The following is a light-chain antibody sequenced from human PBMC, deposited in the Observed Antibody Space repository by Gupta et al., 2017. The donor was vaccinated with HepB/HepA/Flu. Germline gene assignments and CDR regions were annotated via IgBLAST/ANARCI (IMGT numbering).Light chain of an antibody. Sequence: TQSPATLSVSPGETITLSCRASHFVSVGVAWYAQRPGQAPRLLIYDASSRAADVPSRFTGAGFGTDFTLTITSLQSEDVGIYHCQQYDDWPRITFGPETRVDI. CDR2: DAS. V-gene: IGKV3-15*01. J-gene: IGKJ3*01. CDR3: QQYDDWPRIT. CDR1: HFVSVG.